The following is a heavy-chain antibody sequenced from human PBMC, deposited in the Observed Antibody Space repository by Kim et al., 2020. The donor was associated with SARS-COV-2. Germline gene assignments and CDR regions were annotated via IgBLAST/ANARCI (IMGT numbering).Heavy chain of an antibody. CDR3: ARASAGGPSDY. J-gene: IGHJ4*02. D-gene: IGHD6-13*01. Sequence: ADAVRGRFSISRDKSKNMMYLQMNSLRVEDTAVYYCARASAGGPSDYWGQGTLVTVSS. V-gene: IGHV3-53*01.